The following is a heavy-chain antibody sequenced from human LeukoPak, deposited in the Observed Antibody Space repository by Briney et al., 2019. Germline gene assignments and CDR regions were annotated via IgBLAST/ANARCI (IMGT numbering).Heavy chain of an antibody. Sequence: ASVKVSCKASAYTFTGYYMHWVRQAPGKGLEWVSSISSSSSYIYYADSVKGRFTISRDNAKNSLYLQMNSLRAEDTAVYYCARDTWAAWGQGTLVTVSS. V-gene: IGHV3-21*01. J-gene: IGHJ4*02. D-gene: IGHD6-13*01. CDR1: AYTFTGYY. CDR3: ARDTWAA. CDR2: ISSSSSYI.